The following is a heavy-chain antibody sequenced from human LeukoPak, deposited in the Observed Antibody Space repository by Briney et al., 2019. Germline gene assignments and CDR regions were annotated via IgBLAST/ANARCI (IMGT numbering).Heavy chain of an antibody. Sequence: SETLSLTCTVSGGSISIYYWSWVRQPPGKGLEWIGYIYNSGSTIYNPSLKSRATISVDTSKNQFSLKLSSVTAADTAVYYCARRLKAREGPTLYYYGMDVWGQGTTVTVSS. CDR2: IYNSGST. D-gene: IGHD1-26*01. CDR1: GGSISIYY. J-gene: IGHJ6*02. CDR3: ARRLKAREGPTLYYYGMDV. V-gene: IGHV4-59*08.